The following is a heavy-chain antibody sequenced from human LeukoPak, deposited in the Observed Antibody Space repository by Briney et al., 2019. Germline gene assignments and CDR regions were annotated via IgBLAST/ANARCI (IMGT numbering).Heavy chain of an antibody. CDR2: ISYDGSNK. Sequence: GGSLRLSCAASEFTFSSYAMHWVRQAPGKGVEGVAVISYDGSNKYYADSVKGRFTISRDNSKNTLYLQMNSLRAEDTAVYYCARGQYFEDYWGQGTLVTVSS. D-gene: IGHD2/OR15-2a*01. CDR3: ARGQYFEDY. CDR1: EFTFSSYA. V-gene: IGHV3-30*04. J-gene: IGHJ4*02.